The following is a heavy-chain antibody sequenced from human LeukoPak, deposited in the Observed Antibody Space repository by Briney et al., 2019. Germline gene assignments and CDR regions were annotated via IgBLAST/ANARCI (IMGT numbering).Heavy chain of an antibody. CDR3: VRGTREGYSYGRYYFDY. J-gene: IGHJ4*02. CDR1: GYTFNGYY. D-gene: IGHD5-18*01. Sequence: ASVKVSCTASGYTFNGYYMHWVRQAPGQGLEWMGWINPNSGGTDYAQKFQGRVTVTRDTSINTAYMELSRLRSDDTAVYYCVRGTREGYSYGRYYFDYWGQGTLVTVSS. V-gene: IGHV1-2*02. CDR2: INPNSGGT.